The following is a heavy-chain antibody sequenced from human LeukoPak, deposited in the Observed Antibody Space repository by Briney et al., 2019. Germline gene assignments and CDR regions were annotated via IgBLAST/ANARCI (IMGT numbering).Heavy chain of an antibody. CDR3: ARDIGGYSSSWSLFDY. D-gene: IGHD6-13*01. CDR1: LYTFISYG. CDR2: ISAYNGNT. J-gene: IGHJ4*02. Sequence: ASVKVSCKASLYTFISYGISWVRQAPGQGLEWMGWISAYNGNTNYAQKLQGGVTMTTDTTTSTPYMELRSLRSDDTAVYYCARDIGGYSSSWSLFDYWGQGTLVTVSS. V-gene: IGHV1-18*01.